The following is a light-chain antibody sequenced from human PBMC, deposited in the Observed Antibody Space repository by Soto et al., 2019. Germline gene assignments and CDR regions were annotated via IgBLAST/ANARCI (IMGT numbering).Light chain of an antibody. J-gene: IGLJ2*01. CDR2: DVS. CDR3: SSYTSSSTLEVV. V-gene: IGLV2-14*01. Sequence: QSALTQPASVSGSPGQSITISCTGTSSDVGGYNYVSWYQQHPGKAPKLMIYDVSNRPSGVSNRFSGSKSCNPASLTISGRQDEDEADDYCSSYTSSSTLEVVFGGGTKLTVL. CDR1: SSDVGGYNY.